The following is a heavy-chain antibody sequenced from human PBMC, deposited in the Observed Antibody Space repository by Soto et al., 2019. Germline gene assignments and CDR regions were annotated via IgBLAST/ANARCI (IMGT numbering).Heavy chain of an antibody. CDR3: ARDKDRPQLGGNYYYIMDV. Sequence: QVQLVQSGSEVKKPWSSVKVSCKASGGTFSSYAISWVRQVPGQGLEWMGGIMPIFGTPDYAQKFQGRVTITADESKTIAYMELSSLRSEDTGVYYCARDKDRPQLGGNYYYIMDVWGQGTTVTVSS. CDR1: GGTFSSYA. J-gene: IGHJ6*02. V-gene: IGHV1-69*12. CDR2: IMPIFGTP. D-gene: IGHD3-10*01.